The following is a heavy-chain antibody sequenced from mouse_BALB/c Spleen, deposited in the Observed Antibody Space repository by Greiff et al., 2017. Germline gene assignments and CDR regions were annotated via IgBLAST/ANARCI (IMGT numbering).Heavy chain of an antibody. J-gene: IGHJ4*01. V-gene: IGHV5-17*02. CDR2: ISSGSSTI. CDR3: ARGLGRDYAMDY. Sequence: EVQRVESGGGLVQPGGSRKLSCAASGFTFSSFGMHWVRQAPEKGLEWVAYISSGSSTIYYADTVKGRFTISRDNPKNTLFLQMTSLRSEDTAMYYCARGLGRDYAMDYWGQGTSVTVSS. CDR1: GFTFSSFG. D-gene: IGHD4-1*01.